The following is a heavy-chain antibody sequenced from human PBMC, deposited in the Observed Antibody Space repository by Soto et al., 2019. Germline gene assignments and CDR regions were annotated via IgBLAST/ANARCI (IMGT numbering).Heavy chain of an antibody. CDR1: GYSISSSNW. D-gene: IGHD6-13*01. Sequence: SETLSLTCAVSGYSISSSNWWGWIRQPPGKGLEWIGYIYYSGSTYYNPSLKSRVTMSVDTSKNQFSLKLSSVTAVDTAVYYCARKSPYSSRWYAALAIWAQGTMVTV. J-gene: IGHJ3*02. CDR3: ARKSPYSSRWYAALAI. V-gene: IGHV4-28*01. CDR2: IYYSGST.